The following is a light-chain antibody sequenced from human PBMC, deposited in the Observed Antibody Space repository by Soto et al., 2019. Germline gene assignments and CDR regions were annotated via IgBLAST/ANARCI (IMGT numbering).Light chain of an antibody. CDR1: QSVGFY. CDR2: RAS. J-gene: IGKJ1*01. CDR3: QHYGSSPRT. Sequence: EIVLTQYPGTLSLSPGERATLSCRASQSVGFYLAWYQQRPGQAPRLLINRASNRTTGIPDRFTGSGSGTDFTLTINRLEPADFAVYYCQHYGSSPRTFGQGTKVDIK. V-gene: IGKV3-20*01.